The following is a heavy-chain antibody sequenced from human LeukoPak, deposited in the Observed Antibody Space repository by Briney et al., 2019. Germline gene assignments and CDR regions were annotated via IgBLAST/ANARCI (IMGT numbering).Heavy chain of an antibody. V-gene: IGHV3-30*04. CDR3: AKGPRWYYYYLDV. Sequence: QSGGSLRLSCAASGFTFSRYGMHWVRQAPGKGLEWVTAISYDGSNKYYADSVKGRFTISRDNSKDTLYVQMNSLSAEDTAVYYCAKGPRWYYYYLDVWGKGTTVTISS. CDR1: GFTFSRYG. J-gene: IGHJ6*03. CDR2: ISYDGSNK. D-gene: IGHD4-23*01.